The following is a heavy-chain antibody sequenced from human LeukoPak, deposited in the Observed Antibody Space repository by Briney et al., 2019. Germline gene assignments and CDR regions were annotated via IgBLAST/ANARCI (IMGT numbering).Heavy chain of an antibody. CDR1: GFTFSSYA. V-gene: IGHV3-23*01. J-gene: IGHJ4*02. Sequence: PGGSLRLSCAASGFTFSSYAMTWVRRAPGKGLEWVSTISGSGGSTYYADSVKGRFTISRDNSKNTLYPQMSSLRAEDTAVYYCAKIMTRTMVRGVPPSDYWGQGTLVTVSS. CDR2: ISGSGGST. CDR3: AKIMTRTMVRGVPPSDY. D-gene: IGHD3-10*01.